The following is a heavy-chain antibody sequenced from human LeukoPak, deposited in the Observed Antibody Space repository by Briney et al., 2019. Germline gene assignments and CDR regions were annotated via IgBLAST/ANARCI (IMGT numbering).Heavy chain of an antibody. J-gene: IGHJ4*02. CDR1: GFTFSDYY. D-gene: IGHD6-13*01. V-gene: IGHV3-11*03. CDR3: AAGAAAGTGDY. Sequence: GGSLRLSCAASGFTFSDYYMTWIRQAPGKGLEWVSYISTSSRYINYADSVKGRFTISRDNAKNSLYLQMNSLRAEDTAVYYCAAGAAAGTGDYWGQGTLVTVSS. CDR2: ISTSSRYI.